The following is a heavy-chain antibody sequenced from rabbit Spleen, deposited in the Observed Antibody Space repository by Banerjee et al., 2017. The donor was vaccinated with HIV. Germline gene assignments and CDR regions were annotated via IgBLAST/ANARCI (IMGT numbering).Heavy chain of an antibody. V-gene: IGHV1S47*01. D-gene: IGHD4-2*01. CDR1: GFSFSNKV. Sequence: QEQVVESGGGLVKPEGSLTLTCTASGFSFSNKVVMCWVRQAPGKGLEWIGYIDPVFGITYYANWVNGRFSISRENAQNTVFLQMTSLTAADTATYFCARKYAGDHYYGAFHPWGPGTLVTVS. J-gene: IGHJ2*01. CDR3: ARKYAGDHYYGAFHP. CDR2: IDPVFGIT.